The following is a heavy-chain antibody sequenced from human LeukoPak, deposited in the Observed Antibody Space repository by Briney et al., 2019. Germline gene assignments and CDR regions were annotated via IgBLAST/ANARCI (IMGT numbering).Heavy chain of an antibody. CDR1: GFTFSTYA. CDR3: AKPLVTMVRGVISNYFYYMDV. V-gene: IGHV3-23*01. CDR2: ISGSGGYT. Sequence: PGGSLRLSCAASGFTFSTYAMTWVRQAPRKGLEWVSAISGSGGYTYYADSVKGRFTISRDNSKNTLYLQMNSLRAEDTAVYYCAKPLVTMVRGVISNYFYYMDVWGKGTTVTVSS. D-gene: IGHD3-10*01. J-gene: IGHJ6*03.